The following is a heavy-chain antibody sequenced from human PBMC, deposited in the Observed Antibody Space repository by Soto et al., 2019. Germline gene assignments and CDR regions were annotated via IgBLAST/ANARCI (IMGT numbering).Heavy chain of an antibody. CDR1: GGSISSGGYS. D-gene: IGHD2-2*01. V-gene: IGHV4-30-2*01. J-gene: IGHJ5*02. CDR2: IYHSGST. Sequence: SEPLSLTCAVSGGSISSGGYSWSWIRQPPGKGLEWIGYIYHSGSTYYNPSLKSRVTISVDTSKNQFSLKLSSVTAADTAVYYCARVVCISTSRNPGGLFDPWGHGTLVTVSS. CDR3: ARVVCISTSRNPGGLFDP.